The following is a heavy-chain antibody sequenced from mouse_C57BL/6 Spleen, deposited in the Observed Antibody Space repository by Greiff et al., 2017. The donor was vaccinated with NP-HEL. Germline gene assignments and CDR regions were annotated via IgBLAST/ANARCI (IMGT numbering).Heavy chain of an antibody. Sequence: VKLQQPGAELVKPGASVKMSCKASGYTFTSYWITWVKQRPGQGLEWIGDIYPGSGSTNYNEKFKSKATLTVDTSSSTAYMQLSSLTAEDSAVYYCARYYAVSYDFDYWGQGTTLTVSS. D-gene: IGHD1-1*02. V-gene: IGHV1-55*01. CDR1: GYTFTSYW. CDR3: ARYYAVSYDFDY. J-gene: IGHJ2*01. CDR2: IYPGSGST.